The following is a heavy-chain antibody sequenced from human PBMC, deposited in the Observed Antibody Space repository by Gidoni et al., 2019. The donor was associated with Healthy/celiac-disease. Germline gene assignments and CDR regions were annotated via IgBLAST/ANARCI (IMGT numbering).Heavy chain of an antibody. CDR2: IYYSGST. Sequence: QLQLQESGPGLVKPSETLSHTCTVSGGSISSSSYYWGWIRQPPGKGLEWIGSIYYSGSTYYNPSLKSRVTISVDTSKNQFSLKLSSVTAADTAVYYCASSRSSGYYPDYWGQGTLVTVSS. CDR3: ASSRSSGYYPDY. D-gene: IGHD3-22*01. J-gene: IGHJ4*02. V-gene: IGHV4-39*01. CDR1: GGSISSSSYY.